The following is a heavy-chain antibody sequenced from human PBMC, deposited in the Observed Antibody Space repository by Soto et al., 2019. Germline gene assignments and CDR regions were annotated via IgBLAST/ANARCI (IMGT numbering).Heavy chain of an antibody. CDR3: ARAGGTTVTGLWHFDS. D-gene: IGHD4-17*01. CDR2: IWYDGTQK. J-gene: IGHJ4*02. Sequence: QVQLEESGGGVVQPGRSLRLSCEASGFTFNTYSMHWVRQPPGKGLEWLAAIWYDGTQKYYADSVKGRFIISRDNSKKKLYLETNSLRAEDTAVYYCARAGGTTVTGLWHFDSWGQGTLVTVSS. V-gene: IGHV3-33*01. CDR1: GFTFNTYS.